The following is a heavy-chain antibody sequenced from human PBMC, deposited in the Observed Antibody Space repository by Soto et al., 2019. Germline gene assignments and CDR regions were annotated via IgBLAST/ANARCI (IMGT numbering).Heavy chain of an antibody. CDR3: AKDSTVTTSLYFYYYGFDV. D-gene: IGHD4-17*01. CDR2: VSGRGGST. J-gene: IGHJ6*01. CDR1: GFTFNHYA. V-gene: IGHV3-23*01. Sequence: GGSLRLSCTASGFTFNHYAMSWVRQAPGKGLEWVSAVSGRGGSTKYADSVKGRFIISRDNSNSTLCLQMDSLRGEDTAVYYCAKDSTVTTSLYFYYYGFDVWGQGTTVTVSS.